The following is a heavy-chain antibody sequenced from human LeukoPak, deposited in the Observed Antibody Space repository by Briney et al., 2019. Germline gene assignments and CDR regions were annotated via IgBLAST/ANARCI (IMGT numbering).Heavy chain of an antibody. J-gene: IGHJ5*02. CDR3: AKDGFDP. Sequence: GGSLRLSCAASGFTFSSYGMHWVRQAPGKGLEWVAVISYDGSNKYYADSVKGRFTISRDNSQNTLYLQMNSLRAEDTAVYYCAKDGFDPWGQGTLVTVSS. V-gene: IGHV3-30*18. CDR2: ISYDGSNK. CDR1: GFTFSSYG.